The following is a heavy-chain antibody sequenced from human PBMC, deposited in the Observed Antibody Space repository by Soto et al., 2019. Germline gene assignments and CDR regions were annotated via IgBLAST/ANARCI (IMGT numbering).Heavy chain of an antibody. Sequence: GGSLRLSCAASGFTFSSYAMTWVRQAPGKGLEWVSGIANSGGGTYYAGSVKGRFTISRDNSKNTLYLQVNSLRADDTAIYYCAKCITSSCYSSLDLWGQGTLVTVSS. CDR3: AKCITSSCYSSLDL. CDR1: GFTFSSYA. CDR2: IANSGGGT. D-gene: IGHD2-15*01. V-gene: IGHV3-23*01. J-gene: IGHJ5*02.